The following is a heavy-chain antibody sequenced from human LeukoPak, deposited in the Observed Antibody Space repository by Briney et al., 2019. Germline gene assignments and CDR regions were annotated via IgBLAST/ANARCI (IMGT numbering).Heavy chain of an antibody. CDR2: IYSGGST. D-gene: IGHD3-22*01. Sequence: QSGGSLRLSCAASGFTVSSNYMSWVRQAPGKGLEWVSVIYSGGSTYYADSVKGRFTISRDNSNNTLYLQMNSLRAEDTAVYYCARVRDSSGYFEYYYYYYGMDVWGQGTTVTVSS. CDR3: ARVRDSSGYFEYYYYYYGMDV. J-gene: IGHJ6*02. V-gene: IGHV3-66*01. CDR1: GFTVSSNY.